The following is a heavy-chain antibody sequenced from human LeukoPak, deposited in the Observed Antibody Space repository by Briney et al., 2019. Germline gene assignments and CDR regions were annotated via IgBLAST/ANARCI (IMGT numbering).Heavy chain of an antibody. CDR2: IKQDGSEK. CDR3: AKRLDFWSGYPDY. D-gene: IGHD3-3*01. J-gene: IGHJ4*02. V-gene: IGHV3-7*03. CDR1: GFTFSSYW. Sequence: GGSLRLSCAASGFTFSSYWMSWVRQAPGKGLEWVANIKQDGSEKYYVDSVKGRFTISRDNAKNSLYLQMNSLRVGDTAIYYCAKRLDFWSGYPDYWGLGTLVLVSS.